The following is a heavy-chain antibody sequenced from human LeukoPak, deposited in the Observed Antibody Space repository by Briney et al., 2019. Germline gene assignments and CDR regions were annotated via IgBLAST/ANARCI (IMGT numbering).Heavy chain of an antibody. Sequence: PGGSLRLSCAASGFTVSSNYMSWVRQAPGKGLEWVSVIYSGGSTYYADSVKGRFTISRDNSKNTLYLQMNSLRAEDTAVYYCARGGSYCSGGSCYLIYFDYWGQGTLVTVSS. CDR3: ARGGSYCSGGSCYLIYFDY. V-gene: IGHV3-53*01. CDR1: GFTVSSNY. J-gene: IGHJ4*02. CDR2: IYSGGST. D-gene: IGHD2-15*01.